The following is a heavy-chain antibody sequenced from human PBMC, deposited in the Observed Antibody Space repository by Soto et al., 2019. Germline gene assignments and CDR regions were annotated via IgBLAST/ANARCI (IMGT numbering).Heavy chain of an antibody. D-gene: IGHD1-1*01. Sequence: GESLKISCQGSGYSFTTHWITWVRQTLGKGLEWMGRIDPSNSHINYSPSFQGHVTISVDRSISTAYLQWSRLEASANAIYYCARRLSGPKEEYNAYYFYGLDVWGQGTKVTVSS. CDR1: GYSFTTHW. CDR3: ARRLSGPKEEYNAYYFYGLDV. CDR2: IDPSNSHI. J-gene: IGHJ6*02. V-gene: IGHV5-10-1*01.